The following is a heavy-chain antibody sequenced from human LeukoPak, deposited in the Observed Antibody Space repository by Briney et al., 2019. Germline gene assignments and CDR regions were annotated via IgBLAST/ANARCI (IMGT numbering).Heavy chain of an antibody. CDR1: GYSFDDYW. Sequence: GESLKISCKGSGYSFDDYWLAWVRQIPGKGLEWMGIIHPDDSDTRYSPSFQGQVTLSADKSISTAYPQWSSLKASNTGMYYCARGYDRFDYWGQGTLVTVSS. V-gene: IGHV5-51*01. D-gene: IGHD3-22*01. CDR3: ARGYDRFDY. CDR2: IHPDDSDT. J-gene: IGHJ4*02.